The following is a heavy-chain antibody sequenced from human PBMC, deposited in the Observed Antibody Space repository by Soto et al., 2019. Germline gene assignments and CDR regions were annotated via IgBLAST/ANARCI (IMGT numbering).Heavy chain of an antibody. Sequence: RGESLKISCKGSGYSFTSYWISWVRQMPGKGLEWMGRIDPSDSYTNYSPSFQGHVTISADKSISTAYLQWSSLKASDTAMYYCARHLFSPGYYYDSSGYYPASHFDYWGQGTLVTVSS. CDR2: IDPSDSYT. V-gene: IGHV5-10-1*01. CDR3: ARHLFSPGYYYDSSGYYPASHFDY. CDR1: GYSFTSYW. J-gene: IGHJ4*02. D-gene: IGHD3-22*01.